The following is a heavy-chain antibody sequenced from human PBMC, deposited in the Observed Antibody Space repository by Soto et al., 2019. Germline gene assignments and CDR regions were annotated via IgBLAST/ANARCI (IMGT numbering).Heavy chain of an antibody. CDR1: GFTFSDHY. V-gene: IGHV3-72*01. Sequence: EVQLVESGGGLVQPGGSLRLSCAASGFTFSDHYMDWVRQAPGKGLEWVGRSRNKANSYTTEYAASVKGRFTISRDKSKNSLYLQMTSLKTEDTAVYYCARFSGTYTRGLDYWGKGPLVTVSS. J-gene: IGHJ4*02. CDR2: SRNKANSYTT. CDR3: ARFSGTYTRGLDY. D-gene: IGHD1-26*01.